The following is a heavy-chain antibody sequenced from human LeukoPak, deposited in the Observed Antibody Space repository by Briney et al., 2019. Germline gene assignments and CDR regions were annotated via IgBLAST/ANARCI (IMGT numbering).Heavy chain of an antibody. CDR3: ASAYDSSGYYGGDY. CDR2: INHSGST. CDR1: GGSFSGYY. V-gene: IGHV4-34*01. Sequence: SETLSLTCAVYGGSFSGYYWSWNRQPPGKGLEWIGEINHSGSTNYNPSLKSRVTISVDTSKNQFSLKLSSVTAADTAVYYCASAYDSSGYYGGDYWGQGTLVTVFS. D-gene: IGHD3-22*01. J-gene: IGHJ4*02.